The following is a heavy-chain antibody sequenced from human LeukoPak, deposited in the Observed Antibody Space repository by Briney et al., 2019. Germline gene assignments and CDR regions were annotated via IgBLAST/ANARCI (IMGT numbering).Heavy chain of an antibody. V-gene: IGHV3-21*01. Sequence: GGSLRLSCAASGFTFSSYSMNWVRQAPGKGLEWVSSISSSSSYIYYADSVKGRFTISRDNAKNSLYLQMNSLRAEDTAVYYCARARPLIGGREFDYWGQGTLVTVSS. CDR1: GFTFSSYS. CDR2: ISSSSSYI. CDR3: ARARPLIGGREFDY. D-gene: IGHD3-16*01. J-gene: IGHJ4*02.